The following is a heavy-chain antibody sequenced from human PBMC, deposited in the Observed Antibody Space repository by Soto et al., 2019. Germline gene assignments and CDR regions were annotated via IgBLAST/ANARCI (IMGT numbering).Heavy chain of an antibody. CDR2: IYYSGST. J-gene: IGHJ4*02. V-gene: IGHV4-39*01. CDR3: ARHFRIRGATPDY. D-gene: IGHD1-26*01. Sequence: QLQLQESGPGLVKPSETLSLTCTVSGGSISSSSYYWGWIRQPPGKGLEWIGSIYYSGSTCYNPSLKSRVTISVDTSKNQFSLKLISVTAADTAVYYCARHFRIRGATPDYWGQGTLVTVSS. CDR1: GGSISSSSYY.